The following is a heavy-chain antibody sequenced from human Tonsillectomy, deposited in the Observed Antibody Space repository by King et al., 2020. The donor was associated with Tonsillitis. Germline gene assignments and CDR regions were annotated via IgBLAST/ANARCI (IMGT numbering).Heavy chain of an antibody. D-gene: IGHD3-22*01. CDR3: ARVSRYYYDSSGYGTKYYYGMDV. CDR1: GFTFSSYS. Sequence: QLVQSGGGLVKPGGSLRLSCAASGFTFSSYSMNWVRQAPGKGLELVSSISSSSSYIYYAASVKGRFTISRDNAKNSPYLQMNSLRAEDTAVYYCARVSRYYYDSSGYGTKYYYGMDVWGQGTTVTVSS. CDR2: ISSSSSYI. J-gene: IGHJ6*02. V-gene: IGHV3-21*01.